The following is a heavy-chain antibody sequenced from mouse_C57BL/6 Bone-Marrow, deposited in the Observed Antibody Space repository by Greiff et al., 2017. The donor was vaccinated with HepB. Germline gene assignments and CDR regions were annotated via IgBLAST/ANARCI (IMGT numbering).Heavy chain of an antibody. CDR1: GFSLTSYG. J-gene: IGHJ1*03. V-gene: IGHV2-2*01. CDR2: IWSGGST. CDR3: ARKGSYYYGSSPLWYFDV. D-gene: IGHD1-1*01. Sequence: QVQLQQSGPGLVQPSQSLSITCTVSGFSLTSYGVHWVRQSPGKGLEWLGVIWSGGSTDYNAAFISRLSISKDNSKSQVFFKMNSLQADDTAIYYCARKGSYYYGSSPLWYFDVWGTGTTVTVSS.